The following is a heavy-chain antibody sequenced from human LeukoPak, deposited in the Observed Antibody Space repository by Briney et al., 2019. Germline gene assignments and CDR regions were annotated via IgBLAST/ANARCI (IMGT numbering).Heavy chain of an antibody. D-gene: IGHD3-22*01. V-gene: IGHV3-74*01. CDR1: GFPFTETG. Sequence: GGSLRLSCETSGFPFTETGIRWVRQVPGKGLVWVSRIRSDDGDERYAQTLKGRFTISRDNAKNSLYMQMNSLRAEDTALYYCARNGRPIVVEWYFDLWGRGTLVTVSS. J-gene: IGHJ2*01. CDR2: IRSDDGDE. CDR3: ARNGRPIVVEWYFDL.